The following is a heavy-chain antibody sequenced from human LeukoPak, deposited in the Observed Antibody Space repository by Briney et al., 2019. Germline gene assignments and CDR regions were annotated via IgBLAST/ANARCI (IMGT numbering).Heavy chain of an antibody. D-gene: IGHD6-25*01. CDR3: VKDSGRYRFEY. J-gene: IGHJ4*02. CDR2: IYYSGST. V-gene: IGHV4-61*01. CDR1: GGSVNSGSHY. Sequence: SETLSLTCTVSGGSVNSGSHYWCWIRQPPGKGLEWIGYIYYSGSTNYNPSLKSRATMSLDTSKNQFSLNLNSVTAADTAMYYCVKDSGRYRFEYWGQGILVTVSS.